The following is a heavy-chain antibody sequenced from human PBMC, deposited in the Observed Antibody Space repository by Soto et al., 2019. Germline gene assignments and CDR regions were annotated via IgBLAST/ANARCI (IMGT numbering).Heavy chain of an antibody. V-gene: IGHV3-33*01. J-gene: IGHJ5*02. CDR3: ARGHGVATTMGWFDP. CDR2: IYYDGSNK. CDR1: GFTFSSYG. D-gene: IGHD5-12*01. Sequence: QVQLVESGGGVVQPGRSLRLSCAASGFTFSSYGIHWVRQAPGKGLEWVAVIYYDGSNKYYADSVKGRFTISRDNSKNTLYLQMTSLRADGTAVYYCARGHGVATTMGWFDPWGQGTLVTVCS.